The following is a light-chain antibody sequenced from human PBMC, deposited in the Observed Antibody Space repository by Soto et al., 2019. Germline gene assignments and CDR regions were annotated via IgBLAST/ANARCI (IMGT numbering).Light chain of an antibody. J-gene: IGKJ5*01. CDR1: QNINNY. CDR2: DAS. CDR3: QQYENLPT. V-gene: IGKV1-33*01. Sequence: DLPMTQSPSSLSASVCDRVPITCQASQNINNYLNWYQQKPGRAPKLLIYDASNLEAGVPSRFRGSGSGTDFTFTISRLQPEDIATYYCQQYENLPTFGQGTRLEIK.